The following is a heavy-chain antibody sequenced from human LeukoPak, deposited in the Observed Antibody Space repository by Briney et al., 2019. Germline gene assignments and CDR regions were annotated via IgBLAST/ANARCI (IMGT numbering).Heavy chain of an antibody. CDR2: IYYSGST. J-gene: IGHJ4*02. D-gene: IGHD1-14*01. CDR1: GGSISSSSYY. CDR3: AIEDPDGYFDY. V-gene: IGHV4-39*07. Sequence: SETLSLTCTVSGGSISSSSYYWGWIRQPPGKGLEWIGSIYYSGSTYYNPSLKSRVTISVDTSKNQFSLKLSSVTAADTAVYYCAIEDPDGYFDYWGQGTLVTVSS.